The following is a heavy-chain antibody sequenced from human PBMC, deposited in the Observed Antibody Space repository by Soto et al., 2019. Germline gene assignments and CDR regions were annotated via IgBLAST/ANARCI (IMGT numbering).Heavy chain of an antibody. J-gene: IGHJ6*02. Sequence: GGSLRLSCAASGFTFDDYAMHWVRQAPGKGLEWVSLISWDGGSTYYADSVKGRFTISRDNSKNSLYLQMNSLRAEDTALYYCAKDRHYYGSGSYRVYYYGMDVWGQGTTVTVSS. CDR3: AKDRHYYGSGSYRVYYYGMDV. V-gene: IGHV3-43D*03. CDR2: ISWDGGST. D-gene: IGHD3-10*01. CDR1: GFTFDDYA.